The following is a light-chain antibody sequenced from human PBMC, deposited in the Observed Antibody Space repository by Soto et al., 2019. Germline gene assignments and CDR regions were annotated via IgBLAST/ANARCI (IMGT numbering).Light chain of an antibody. CDR1: QSVSSSY. J-gene: IGKJ2*01. CDR3: QQYGSSPRGYT. Sequence: EIVLTQSPGTLSLSPGERATLSCRASQSVSSSYLAWYQQKPGQAPRLLICGASSRATGIPDRFSGSGSGTDFTLTISRLEPEDFAVYYCQQYGSSPRGYTFGQGTKLEIK. CDR2: GAS. V-gene: IGKV3-20*01.